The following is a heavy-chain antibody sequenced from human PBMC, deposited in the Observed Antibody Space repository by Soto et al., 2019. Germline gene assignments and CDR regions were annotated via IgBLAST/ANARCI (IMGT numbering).Heavy chain of an antibody. D-gene: IGHD3-16*01. J-gene: IGHJ6*02. CDR3: AMVDVYVTPSPQDV. CDR1: GYTFTSYG. CDR2: ISAYNGNT. Sequence: ASVKVSCKASGYTFTSYGISWVRQAPGQGLEWMGWISAYNGNTNYAQKLQGRVTMTTDTSTSTAYMELRSLRSGDTAIYYCAMVDVYVTPSPQDVWGQGTTVTVSS. V-gene: IGHV1-18*01.